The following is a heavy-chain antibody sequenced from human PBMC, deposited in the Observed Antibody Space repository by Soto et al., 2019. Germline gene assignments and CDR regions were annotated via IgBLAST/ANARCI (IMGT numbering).Heavy chain of an antibody. CDR3: ARAFSTVTHEDAFDI. Sequence: LRLSCAASGFTFSSYAMHWVRQAPGKGLEWVAVISYDGSNKYYADSVKGRFTISRDNSKNTLYLQMNSLRAEDTAVYYCARAFSTVTHEDAFDIWGQGTMVTVSS. D-gene: IGHD4-17*01. V-gene: IGHV3-30-3*01. J-gene: IGHJ3*02. CDR1: GFTFSSYA. CDR2: ISYDGSNK.